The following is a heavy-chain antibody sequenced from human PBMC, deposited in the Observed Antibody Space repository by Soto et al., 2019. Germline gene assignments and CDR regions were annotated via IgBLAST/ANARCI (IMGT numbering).Heavy chain of an antibody. CDR3: AKGDFWSGRRDDC. D-gene: IGHD3-3*01. V-gene: IGHV3-23*01. J-gene: IGHJ4*02. CDR2: ISGSGGST. CDR1: GFTFSSSA. Sequence: EVQLLESGGGLVQPGGSLRLSCAASGFTFSSSAMSWVRQAPGKGLEWVSAISGSGGSTYYADSVNGRFSIARANSENTLYLQMNSLRVADTAVYYCAKGDFWSGRRDDCWGQGTLVTVSS.